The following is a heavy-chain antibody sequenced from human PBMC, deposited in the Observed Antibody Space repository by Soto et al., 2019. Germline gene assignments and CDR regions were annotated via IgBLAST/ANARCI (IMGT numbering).Heavy chain of an antibody. V-gene: IGHV1-69*13. CDR1: GGIFSSYA. CDR2: IIPIFGTA. Sequence: ASVKVSCKASGGIFSSYAISWVRQAPGQGLEWMGGIIPIFGTANYAQKFQGRVTITADESTSTAYMELSSLRSEDTAVYYCAGYYDSSGYFPTSPYYYGMDVWGQGTTVTVSS. J-gene: IGHJ6*02. CDR3: AGYYDSSGYFPTSPYYYGMDV. D-gene: IGHD3-22*01.